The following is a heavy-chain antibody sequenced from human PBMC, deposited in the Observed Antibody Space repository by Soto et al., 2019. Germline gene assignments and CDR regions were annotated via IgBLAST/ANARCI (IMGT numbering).Heavy chain of an antibody. J-gene: IGHJ1*01. D-gene: IGHD2-15*01. CDR1: GGSVSSGGYY. Sequence: TSETLSLTCTVSGGSVSSGGYYWSWIRQPPGKGLEWIGYIHDSGSTHYNPSLKSRVTISVDTSKNQFSLMLNSVIAADTAVYYCARGNYGGKSPSEYFQHWGQGTLVTVSS. CDR2: IHDSGST. V-gene: IGHV4-61*08. CDR3: ARGNYGGKSPSEYFQH.